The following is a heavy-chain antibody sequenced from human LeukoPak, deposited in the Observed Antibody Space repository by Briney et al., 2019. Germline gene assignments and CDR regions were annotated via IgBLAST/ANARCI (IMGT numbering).Heavy chain of an antibody. CDR3: ARDNYGTLDY. V-gene: IGHV1-2*02. J-gene: IGHJ4*02. CDR2: INPKSGGA. CDR1: GYTFTDYY. D-gene: IGHD3-10*01. Sequence: ASVKVSCKASGYTFTDYYIHWVRQAPGQGLEWMGWINPKSGGANYAQKSQGTVTMTRDTSISTAYMELSRLRFDDTAVYYCARDNYGTLDYWGQGTLVTVSS.